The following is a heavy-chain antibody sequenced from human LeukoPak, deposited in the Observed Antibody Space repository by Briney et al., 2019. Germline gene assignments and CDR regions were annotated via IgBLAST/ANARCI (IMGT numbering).Heavy chain of an antibody. CDR2: ITHKAFGGTA. V-gene: IGHV3-49*03. J-gene: IGHJ4*02. CDR3: TRDEFGYGSNFFDY. D-gene: IGHD3-22*01. Sequence: GGSLRLSCTTSGFTFGDYAMSWFRQAPEKGLEGIGFITHKAFGGTAEYAASVKGRFTISRDDSRSTAYLQMDNVRTEDTGIYYCTRDEFGYGSNFFDYWGQGTLVTVST. CDR1: GFTFGDYA.